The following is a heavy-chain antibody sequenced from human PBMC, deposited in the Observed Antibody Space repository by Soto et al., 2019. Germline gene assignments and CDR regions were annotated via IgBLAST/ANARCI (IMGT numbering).Heavy chain of an antibody. V-gene: IGHV1-8*01. CDR3: EGLRWYSSNSCYPTLRLYYGMDV. Sequence: ASVNVSFKASGYTFTSYDINWVRQATGQGRELMGWMNPNSGNTGYAQKFQGRVTMTRNTSISTAYMELSSLRSEATAVYYCEGLRWYSSNSCYPTLRLYYGMDVWGQGTTVTVS. J-gene: IGHJ6*02. CDR2: MNPNSGNT. CDR1: GYTFTSYD. D-gene: IGHD2-2*01.